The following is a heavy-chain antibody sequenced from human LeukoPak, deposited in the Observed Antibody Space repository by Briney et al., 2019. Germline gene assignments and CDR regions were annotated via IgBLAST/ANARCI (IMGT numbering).Heavy chain of an antibody. CDR1: GFTFSSYA. J-gene: IGHJ4*02. V-gene: IGHV3-30-3*01. D-gene: IGHD6-13*01. CDR2: ISYDGSNK. CDR3: ARNPGIAAPWRYYFDY. Sequence: GRSLRLSCAASGFTFSSYAMHWVRQAPGKGLEWVAVISYDGSNKYYADSVKGRFTISRDNSKNTLYLQMNSLRAEDTAVYYCARNPGIAAPWRYYFDYWGQGTLVTVSS.